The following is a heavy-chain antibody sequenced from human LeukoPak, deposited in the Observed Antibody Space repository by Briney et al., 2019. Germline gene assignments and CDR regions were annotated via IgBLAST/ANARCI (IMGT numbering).Heavy chain of an antibody. D-gene: IGHD3-10*01. CDR3: ARDGGDYGSGSYYAY. J-gene: IGHJ4*02. CDR2: ISSSGSTI. Sequence: PGGSQRLSCAASGFTFSSYEMNWVRQAPGKGLEWVSYISSSGSTIYYADSVKGRFTISRDNAKKSLYLQMDSLRAEDTAVYYCARDGGDYGSGSYYAYWGQGTLVTVSS. V-gene: IGHV3-48*03. CDR1: GFTFSSYE.